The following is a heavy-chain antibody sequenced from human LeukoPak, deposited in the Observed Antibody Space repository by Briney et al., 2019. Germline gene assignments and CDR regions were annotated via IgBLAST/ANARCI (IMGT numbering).Heavy chain of an antibody. D-gene: IGHD3-10*01. CDR2: VNHRGTT. V-gene: IGHV4-34*01. J-gene: IGHJ5*02. Sequence: SETLSLTCAVNGGSFSDYFWGWFRQPPGKGLEWIGEVNHRGTTSSNPSLKSRVAISVDASKNQFSLKLSSVTAADTAIYYCARMHLWPENWFDAWGQGGLVTVSS. CDR3: ARMHLWPENWFDA. CDR1: GGSFSDYF.